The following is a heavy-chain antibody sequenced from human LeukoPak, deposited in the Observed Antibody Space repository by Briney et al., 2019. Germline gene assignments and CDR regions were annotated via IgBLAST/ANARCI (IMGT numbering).Heavy chain of an antibody. CDR3: ARGGPYDILTGYRRGAFDI. J-gene: IGHJ3*02. CDR1: GGSISSYY. CDR2: IYYSGST. Sequence: SETLSLTCTVSGGSISSYYWSWLRQPPGKGLEWIGYIYYSGSTNYNPSLKSRVTISLDTSKNQFSLKLSSVTAADTAVYYCARGGPYDILTGYRRGAFDIWGQGTMVTVSS. D-gene: IGHD3-9*01. V-gene: IGHV4-59*01.